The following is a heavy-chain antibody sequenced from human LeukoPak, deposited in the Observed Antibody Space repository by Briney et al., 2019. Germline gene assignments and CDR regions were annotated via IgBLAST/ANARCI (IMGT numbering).Heavy chain of an antibody. CDR2: IYHSGST. Sequence: SETLSLTCTVSGGSISSGGYYWSWIRQPPGKGLEWIGYIYHSGSTYYNPSLKSRVTISVDRSKNQFSLKLSSVTAGDTAVYYCARAIVVVPAAWTYYMDVWGKGTTVTVSS. J-gene: IGHJ6*03. D-gene: IGHD2-2*01. V-gene: IGHV4-30-2*01. CDR1: GGSISSGGYY. CDR3: ARAIVVVPAAWTYYMDV.